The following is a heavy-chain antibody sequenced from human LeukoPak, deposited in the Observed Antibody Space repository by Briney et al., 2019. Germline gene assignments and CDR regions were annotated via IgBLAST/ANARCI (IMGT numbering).Heavy chain of an antibody. CDR3: ARALSA. CDR2: IKQDGSEK. J-gene: IGHJ4*02. CDR1: GFTFSKYW. Sequence: GGSLRLSCAASGFTFSKYWMHWVRQAPGKGLEWVANIKQDGSEKYYVGSVKGRFSISRDNARNSVYLQMNSLRAEDTAVYYCARALSAWGQGTLVTVSS. D-gene: IGHD3-3*01. V-gene: IGHV3-7*03.